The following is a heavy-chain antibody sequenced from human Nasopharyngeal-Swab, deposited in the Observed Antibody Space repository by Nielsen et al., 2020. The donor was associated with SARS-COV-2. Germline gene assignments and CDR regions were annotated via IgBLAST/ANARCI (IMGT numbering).Heavy chain of an antibody. CDR3: ARRGYSGYEYYGMDV. V-gene: IGHV5-51*01. D-gene: IGHD5-12*01. J-gene: IGHJ6*02. CDR2: IYPGDTDT. CDR1: GYSFTSYW. Sequence: GESLKISCKGSGYSFTSYWIGWVRQMPGKGLEWMGIIYPGDTDTRYSPSFQGQVTISADKSISTAYLQWSSLKASDTAMYYCARRGYSGYEYYGMDVWGQGTTVTVSS.